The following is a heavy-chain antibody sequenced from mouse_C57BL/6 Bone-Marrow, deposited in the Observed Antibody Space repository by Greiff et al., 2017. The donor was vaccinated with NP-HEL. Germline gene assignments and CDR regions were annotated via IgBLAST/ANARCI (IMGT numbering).Heavy chain of an antibody. D-gene: IGHD2-3*01. CDR3: AREGYDGYFYWYFDV. Sequence: QVQLQQPGAELVRPGSSVKLSCEASGYTFTSYWMHWVKQRPIQGLEWIGNIDPSDSETHYNQKFKDKATLTVDKSSSTAYMQLSSLTSEDSAVYYCAREGYDGYFYWYFDVWGTGTTVTVSS. CDR2: IDPSDSET. V-gene: IGHV1-52*01. J-gene: IGHJ1*03. CDR1: GYTFTSYW.